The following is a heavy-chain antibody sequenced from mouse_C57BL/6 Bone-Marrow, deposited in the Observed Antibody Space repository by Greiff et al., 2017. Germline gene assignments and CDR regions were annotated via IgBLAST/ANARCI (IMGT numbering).Heavy chain of an antibody. D-gene: IGHD1-1*01. CDR3: RGVYYCGSSYEYYAMDY. CDR1: YTFTDYYM. J-gene: IGHJ4*01. Sequence: VQLQQSGPELVKPGASVKMSCKASGYTFTDYYMHWVKQKPGKGLEWIGEIYPGSGNTYYNEKFKGKATLTADTSSSTAYMQLSSLTSEDSAVYFGARGVYYCGSSYEYYAMDYWGQGTSVTVSS. V-gene: IGHV1-83*01. CDR2: YPGSGNTY.